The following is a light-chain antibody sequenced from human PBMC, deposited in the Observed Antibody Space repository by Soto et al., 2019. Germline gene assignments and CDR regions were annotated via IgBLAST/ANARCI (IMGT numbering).Light chain of an antibody. V-gene: IGKV3-20*01. CDR2: GAS. CDR3: QQYGSSPLT. CDR1: QSVSSSF. Sequence: EIVLTQSPGTLSLSPGERATLSCRASQSVSSSFLAWYQQKPGQAPRLLIYGASSRATGIPDRFSGSGSGTDFTLTISRREPEDVEVYYCQQYGSSPLTFGGGTKVEIK. J-gene: IGKJ4*01.